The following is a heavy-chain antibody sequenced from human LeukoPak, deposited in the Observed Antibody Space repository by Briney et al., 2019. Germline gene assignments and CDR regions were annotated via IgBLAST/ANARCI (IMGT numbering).Heavy chain of an antibody. CDR3: ARWLERDAFDI. V-gene: IGHV4-38-2*02. CDR1: GYSISSGYY. Sequence: SETLSLTCTVSGYSISSGYYWGWIRQPPEKGLEWIGSIYHSGSTYYNQSLKSRVTISVDTSKNQFSLKLSSVTAADTAVYYCARWLERDAFDIWGQGTMVTVSS. CDR2: IYHSGST. D-gene: IGHD1-1*01. J-gene: IGHJ3*02.